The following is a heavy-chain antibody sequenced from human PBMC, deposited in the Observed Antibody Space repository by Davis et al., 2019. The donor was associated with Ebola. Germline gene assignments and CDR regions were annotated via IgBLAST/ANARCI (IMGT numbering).Heavy chain of an antibody. V-gene: IGHV3-74*01. CDR3: ARERTTVTTSSNFLRWLYYYYGMDV. CDR2: INSDGSST. D-gene: IGHD4-17*01. J-gene: IGHJ6*02. Sequence: GESLKISCAASGFTFSDYYMSWIRQAPGKGLVWVSRINSDGSSTSYADSVKGRFTISRDNAKNTLYLQMNSLRAEDTAVYYCARERTTVTTSSNFLRWLYYYYGMDVWGQGTTVTVSS. CDR1: GFTFSDYY.